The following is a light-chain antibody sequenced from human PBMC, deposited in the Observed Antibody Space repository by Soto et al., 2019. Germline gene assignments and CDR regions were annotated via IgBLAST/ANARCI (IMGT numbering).Light chain of an antibody. CDR1: SSNIGSHP. CDR3: APWDDSLKGWV. Sequence: QPVPTQQPSASGTPGQRVTIFCSGSSSNIGSHPVNWYQQFPGTAPKLLIYGDNKRPPGVPDRFSGSRSGTSASLAISGLRSEDEADYYCAPWDDSLKGWVFGAGTQLTVL. CDR2: GDN. V-gene: IGLV1-44*01. J-gene: IGLJ3*02.